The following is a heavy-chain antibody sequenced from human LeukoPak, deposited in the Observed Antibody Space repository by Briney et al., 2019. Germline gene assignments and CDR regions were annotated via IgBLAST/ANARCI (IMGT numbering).Heavy chain of an antibody. CDR2: INNGGGTT. Sequence: PGASLSLSCAASGFSLTAYAMSWVRQAPGKALEWDSHINNGGGTTFYADSVKGRFTMSTDNSKNTLYLQMDSLRAEDTAIYYCARKDVATPKIFLDVWGQGTTVTVSS. D-gene: IGHD3-3*01. V-gene: IGHV3-23*01. CDR1: GFSLTAYA. J-gene: IGHJ6*02. CDR3: ARKDVATPKIFLDV.